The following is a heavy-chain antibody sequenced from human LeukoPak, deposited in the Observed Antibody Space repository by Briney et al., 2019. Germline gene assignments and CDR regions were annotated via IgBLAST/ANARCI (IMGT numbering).Heavy chain of an antibody. CDR1: GYTFTSYG. CDR3: ARLMSSSWYDPHGY. V-gene: IGHV1-18*01. J-gene: IGHJ4*02. CDR2: ISAYNGNT. Sequence: ASVKVSCKASGYTFTSYGISWVRQAPGQGLEWMGWISAYNGNTNYAQKLQGRVTMTTDTSTSTAYMELRSLRSDDTAVYYCARLMSSSWYDPHGYWGQGTLVTVSS. D-gene: IGHD6-13*01.